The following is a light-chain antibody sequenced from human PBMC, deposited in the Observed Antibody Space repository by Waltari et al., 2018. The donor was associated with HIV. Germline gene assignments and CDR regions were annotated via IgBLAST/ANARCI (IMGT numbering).Light chain of an antibody. CDR2: EVN. CDR3: NSYAGSNNWV. Sequence: QSALTQPPSASGSPGQSVTISCTGTSSDVGGSKYVSWYQQHPGKAPKLMIYEVNKRPSGVPDRFSVSKSDNTASLTVSGLQADDEADYYCNSYAGSNNWVFGGGTKLTVL. CDR1: SSDVGGSKY. V-gene: IGLV2-8*01. J-gene: IGLJ3*02.